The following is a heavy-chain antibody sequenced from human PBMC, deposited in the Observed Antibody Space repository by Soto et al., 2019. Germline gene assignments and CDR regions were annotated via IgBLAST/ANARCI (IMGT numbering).Heavy chain of an antibody. J-gene: IGHJ5*02. CDR1: GFSLSTSGVD. CDR2: IYWDDDK. CDR3: AHMSLITMVRGGWFDP. Sequence: QITLKESGPTLVKPTQTLTLTCTFSGFSLSTSGVDVGWIRQPPGKSLEWLALIYWDDDKRYSPSLKSRLTITKDTSKNNVVLKMTNMDPVDTATSYCAHMSLITMVRGGWFDPWGQGTLVTVSS. D-gene: IGHD3-10*01. V-gene: IGHV2-5*02.